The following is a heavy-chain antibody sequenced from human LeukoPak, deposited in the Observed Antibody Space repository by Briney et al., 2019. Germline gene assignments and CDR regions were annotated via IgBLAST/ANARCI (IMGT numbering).Heavy chain of an antibody. CDR3: AKRRETVRGAFDY. Sequence: PGGSLRLSCAASGFTFSTYDMNWVRQTPGKGLEWVSIISGSGGTTYYADSVKGRFTISRDNSKNTLYLEMNSLRVDDTAVYYCAKRRETVRGAFDYWGQGTLVTVSS. V-gene: IGHV3-23*01. CDR2: ISGSGGTT. CDR1: GFTFSTYD. D-gene: IGHD3-10*02. J-gene: IGHJ4*02.